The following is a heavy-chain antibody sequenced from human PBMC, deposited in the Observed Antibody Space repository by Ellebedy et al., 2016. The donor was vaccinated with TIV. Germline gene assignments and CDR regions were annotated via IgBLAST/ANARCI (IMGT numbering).Heavy chain of an antibody. CDR2: SSGGSSDV. J-gene: IGHJ4*01. CDR1: GFTFSAYS. D-gene: IGHD5-12*01. Sequence: GESLKISXAGSGFTFSAYSMYWVRQAPGKGLEWVSSSSGGSSDVYFADSVKGRFNISRDNAKTSLYLQMNSLRVDDTAVYYCVRETSGFSGYGDFDYWGHGVQVTVSS. CDR3: VRETSGFSGYGDFDY. V-gene: IGHV3-21*01.